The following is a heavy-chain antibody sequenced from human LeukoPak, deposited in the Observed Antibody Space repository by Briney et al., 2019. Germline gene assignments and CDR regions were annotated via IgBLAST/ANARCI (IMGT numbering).Heavy chain of an antibody. CDR1: GYTLTELS. Sequence: GASVKVSCKVSGYTLTELSMHRVRQAPGKGLEWMGGFDPEDGETIYAQKFQGRVTMTEDTSTDTAYMELSSLRSEDTAVYYCATGLSYYDFWSGRIYWGQGTLVTVSS. V-gene: IGHV1-24*01. CDR3: ATGLSYYDFWSGRIY. D-gene: IGHD3-3*01. J-gene: IGHJ4*02. CDR2: FDPEDGET.